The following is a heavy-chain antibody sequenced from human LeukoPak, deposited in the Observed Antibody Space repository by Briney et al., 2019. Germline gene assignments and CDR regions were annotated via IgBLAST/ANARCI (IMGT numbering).Heavy chain of an antibody. CDR2: MNPNSGNT. CDR1: GYTFTSYD. V-gene: IGHV1-8*01. D-gene: IGHD3-3*01. J-gene: IGHJ4*02. Sequence: ASVKVSCNASGYTFTSYDINWVRQATGQGLEWMGWMNPNSGNTGYAQKFQGRVTMTRNTSISTAYMELSSLRSEDTAVYYCARGTYYDFWGGVYFDYWGQGTLVTVSS. CDR3: ARGTYYDFWGGVYFDY.